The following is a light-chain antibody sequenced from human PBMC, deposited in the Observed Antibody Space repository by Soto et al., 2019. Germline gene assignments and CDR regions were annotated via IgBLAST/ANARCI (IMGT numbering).Light chain of an antibody. CDR2: EVS. V-gene: IGLV2-14*01. CDR3: SSYTSSSTHVV. CDR1: SSDVGGYNY. J-gene: IGLJ2*01. Sequence: QSALTQPASVSGSPGQSITISCTGTSSDVGGYNYISWYQQHPGKAPKLIIYEVSNRPSGVSNRFSGSKSGNTASLTISGLQAEDEADYYCSSYTSSSTHVVFGGGTKLTVL.